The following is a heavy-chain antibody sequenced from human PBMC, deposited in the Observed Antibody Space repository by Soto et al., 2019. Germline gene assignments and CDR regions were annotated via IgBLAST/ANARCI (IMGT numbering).Heavy chain of an antibody. D-gene: IGHD3-3*01. V-gene: IGHV4-34*01. CDR2: INHSGST. CDR1: GGSFSGYY. J-gene: IGHJ4*02. Sequence: SETLSITCAVYGGSFSGYYWTWIRQPPGTGLEWIGEINHSGSTNYNPSLKSRVTISVDTSKNQFSLKLTSVTAADTAAYYCARDKIFVFFDYWDQGTLLTVAS. CDR3: ARDKIFVFFDY.